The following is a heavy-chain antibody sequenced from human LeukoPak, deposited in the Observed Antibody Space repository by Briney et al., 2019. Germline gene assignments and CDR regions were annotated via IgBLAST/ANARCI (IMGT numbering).Heavy chain of an antibody. CDR3: ARNQNVDTAMVRYYFDY. D-gene: IGHD5-18*01. CDR1: GYSFTSYW. V-gene: IGHV5-51*01. CDR2: IYPGDSDT. J-gene: IGHJ4*02. Sequence: GESLKISCKGPGYSFTSYWIGRVRQMPGKGLDWMRIIYPGDSDTRYSPSFQGQVTIPADNSISTAYLQWSSLKPSATAMYYCARNQNVDTAMVRYYFDYWGQGTLVTVSS.